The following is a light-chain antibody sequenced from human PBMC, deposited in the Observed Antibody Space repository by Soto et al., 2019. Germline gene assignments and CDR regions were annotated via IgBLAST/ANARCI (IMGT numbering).Light chain of an antibody. CDR3: LQDFSYPRT. CDR1: QGIRTD. CDR2: GAS. J-gene: IGKJ1*01. V-gene: IGKV1-6*01. Sequence: AVQLTQSPSSLSASVGDRVTFTCRASQGIRTDLGWYQQSPGKAPKVLIVGASTLQSGVPSRFSGSGSGTDFTLTISSLQPEDSATYYCLQDFSYPRTFGQGTKVEIK.